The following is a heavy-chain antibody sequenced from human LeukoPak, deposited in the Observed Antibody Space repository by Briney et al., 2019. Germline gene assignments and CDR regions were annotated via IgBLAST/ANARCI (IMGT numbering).Heavy chain of an antibody. CDR3: AKEISRHRIN. Sequence: GGSLRLSCAASRFTFSSYGMHWVRQAPGKGLEWVAYIQYDGSNEQYADSVKGRFSISRDSSKNILYLQMNSLRAEDTAVYYCAKEISRHRINWGQGTLVTVSS. CDR2: IQYDGSNE. CDR1: RFTFSSYG. V-gene: IGHV3-30*02. J-gene: IGHJ4*02.